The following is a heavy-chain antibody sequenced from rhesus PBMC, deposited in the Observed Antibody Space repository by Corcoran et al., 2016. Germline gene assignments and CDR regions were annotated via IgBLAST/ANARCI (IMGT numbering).Heavy chain of an antibody. J-gene: IGHJ4*01. Sequence: QVQLQESGPGLVKPSETLSLTCAVSGYSISSGYGWGWIRQPPGKGLEWIGQIYGGSCSTYYTPPRKRRVTVSKDTSKNQCSLKLSSVTAADTAVYYCARAVGVAAAGTGFDYWGQGVLVTVSS. CDR3: ARAVGVAAAGTGFDY. CDR2: IYGGSCST. CDR1: GYSISSGYG. D-gene: IGHD6-31*01. V-gene: IGHV4-127*01.